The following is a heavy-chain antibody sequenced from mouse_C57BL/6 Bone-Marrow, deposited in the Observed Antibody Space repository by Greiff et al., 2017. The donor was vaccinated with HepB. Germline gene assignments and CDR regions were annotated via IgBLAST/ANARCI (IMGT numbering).Heavy chain of an antibody. V-gene: IGHV1-62-2*01. CDR1: GYTFTSYG. Sequence: VQLQQSGAELARPGASVKLSRKASGYTFTSYGISWVKQRTGQGLEWIGWFYPGSGSIKYNEKFKDKATLTADKSSSTVYMELSRLTSEDSAVYFCARHGAYYDYDYYAMDYWGQGTSVTVSS. CDR2: FYPGSGSI. J-gene: IGHJ4*01. D-gene: IGHD2-4*01. CDR3: ARHGAYYDYDYYAMDY.